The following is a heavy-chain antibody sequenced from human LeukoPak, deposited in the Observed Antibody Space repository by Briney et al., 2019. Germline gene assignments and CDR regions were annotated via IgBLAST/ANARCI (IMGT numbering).Heavy chain of an antibody. J-gene: IGHJ4*02. CDR3: AKDLSSSWFEGLDN. V-gene: IGHV3-33*06. CDR1: GFTLSTYG. D-gene: IGHD6-13*01. CDR2: IWNDGSNK. Sequence: GGSLRLSCAASGFTLSTYGMYWVRQAPGKGLEWVAVIWNDGSNKHYADSVRGRFTISRDNSKNTLDLQMNSMRAEDTAVYYCAKDLSSSWFEGLDNWGQGTLVTVSS.